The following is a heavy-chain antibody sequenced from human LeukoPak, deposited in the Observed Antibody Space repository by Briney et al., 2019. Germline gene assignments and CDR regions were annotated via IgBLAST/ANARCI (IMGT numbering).Heavy chain of an antibody. CDR2: ISERGGST. CDR3: ASLGKVATIA. V-gene: IGHV3-23*01. CDR1: GFSLSNYA. D-gene: IGHD5-12*01. Sequence: GGSLRLSCVVSGFSLSNYAMSWVRQAPGKGLEWVSYISERGGSTTYADSVKGRLTISRDNSLNTVYLQMNSLRAEDTAVYYCASLGKVATIAWGQGTLVTVSS. J-gene: IGHJ5*02.